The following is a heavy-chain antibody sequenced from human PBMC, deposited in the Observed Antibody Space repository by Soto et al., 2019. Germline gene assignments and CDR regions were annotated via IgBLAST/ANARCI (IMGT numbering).Heavy chain of an antibody. V-gene: IGHV3-15*07. CDR1: GFTLSNVW. D-gene: IGHD2-8*01. Sequence: PGGSLRLSCAASGFTLSNVWMNWVRQAPGKGLEWIGRIKSKVDGGAIQYAPAVEGRFSISRDDSENILTLEMNGLTTEDTAMYYCASQRGLGGYLLYRYFDHWGQGTPVTVSS. J-gene: IGHJ4*02. CDR2: IKSKVDGGAI. CDR3: ASQRGLGGYLLYRYFDH.